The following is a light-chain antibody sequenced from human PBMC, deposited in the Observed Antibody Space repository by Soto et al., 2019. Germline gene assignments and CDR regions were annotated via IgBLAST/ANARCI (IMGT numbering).Light chain of an antibody. V-gene: IGLV1-40*01. Sequence: QSVLTQPPSVSGAPGQGVTISCTGSSSNIGADYDVHWYQQLPGTAPKLLIYGDNNRPSGVPDRFSGSKSGTSASLAITGLQAEDEADYYCQSYDSSLSASVVFGGGTQLTVL. J-gene: IGLJ2*01. CDR1: SSNIGADYD. CDR3: QSYDSSLSASVV. CDR2: GDN.